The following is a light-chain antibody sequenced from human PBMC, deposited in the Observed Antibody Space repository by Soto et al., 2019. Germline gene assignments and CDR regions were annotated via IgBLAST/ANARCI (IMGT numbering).Light chain of an antibody. CDR1: QSVSSSY. CDR3: QQYGCSPLT. V-gene: IGKV3-20*01. J-gene: IGKJ4*01. Sequence: EIVLTQSPGTLSLSPGERATLSCRASQSVSSSYLAWYQQKPGQAPRLLIYGASSRATGIPDRFSGSGSGTDFTLNISRLEPEDFAVYYCQQYGCSPLTFGGGTKVEIK. CDR2: GAS.